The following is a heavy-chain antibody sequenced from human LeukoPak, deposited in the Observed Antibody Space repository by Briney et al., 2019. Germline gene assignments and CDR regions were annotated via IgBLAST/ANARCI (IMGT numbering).Heavy chain of an antibody. D-gene: IGHD3-10*01. Sequence: ASVKVSCKASGYTFTGYYMHWVRQAPGQGLEWMGWINPNSGGTNYAQKFQGRVTMTRDTSISTAYMELSSLRSEDTAVYYCARDYGSGSYYFDYWGQGTLVTVSS. J-gene: IGHJ4*02. CDR2: INPNSGGT. CDR3: ARDYGSGSYYFDY. V-gene: IGHV1-2*02. CDR1: GYTFTGYY.